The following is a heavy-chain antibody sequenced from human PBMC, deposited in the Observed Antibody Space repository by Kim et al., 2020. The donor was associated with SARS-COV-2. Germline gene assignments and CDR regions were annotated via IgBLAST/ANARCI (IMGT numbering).Heavy chain of an antibody. Sequence: YNPSTKSRVTISGDTSKNQFSLKLRSVPAAETAVYYCARETGDGTAALNPWGQGTLVTVSS. V-gene: IGHV4-30-2*05. D-gene: IGHD2-2*01. CDR3: ARETGDGTAALNP. J-gene: IGHJ5*02.